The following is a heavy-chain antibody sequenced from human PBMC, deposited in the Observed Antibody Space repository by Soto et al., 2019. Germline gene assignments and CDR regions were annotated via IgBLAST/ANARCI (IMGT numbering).Heavy chain of an antibody. Sequence: ASVKVSCKASGYSFTDYHIHWVRQAPGQGLEWLGRINPKSGGTSTAQKFQGWVTMTTDTSISTASMELTRLTSDDTAIYYCARGDSRDCSNGVRSFFYNHDMDFWG. J-gene: IGHJ6*02. D-gene: IGHD2-8*01. CDR2: INPKSGGT. V-gene: IGHV1-2*04. CDR1: GYSFTDYH. CDR3: ARGDSRDCSNGVRSFFYNHDMDF.